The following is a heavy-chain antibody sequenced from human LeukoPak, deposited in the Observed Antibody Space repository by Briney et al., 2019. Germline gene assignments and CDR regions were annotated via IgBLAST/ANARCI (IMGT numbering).Heavy chain of an antibody. D-gene: IGHD3-22*01. J-gene: IGHJ4*02. Sequence: ASVKVSCKASGYTFTSYDINWVRQATGQGLEWMGWMNPNSGNTGYAQKFQGRVTITRNTSISTAYMEMSSLRSEDTAVYYCASAHYYDSSGYNYWGQGTLVTVSS. CDR2: MNPNSGNT. V-gene: IGHV1-8*03. CDR3: ASAHYYDSSGYNY. CDR1: GYTFTSYD.